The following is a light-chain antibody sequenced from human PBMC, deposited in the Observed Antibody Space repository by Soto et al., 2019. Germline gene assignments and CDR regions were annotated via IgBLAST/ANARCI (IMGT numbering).Light chain of an antibody. J-gene: IGLJ1*01. V-gene: IGLV2-14*01. Sequence: QSVLTQPASVSGAPGQPITISCTGSSSDVGGYNTVSWYQQVPGKAPKLIIYELSNRPSGVSNRFSGSKSGTTASLTISGLRAEDEADYYCYAYTFSTTGLFGTGTQLTVL. CDR1: SSDVGGYNT. CDR2: ELS. CDR3: YAYTFSTTGL.